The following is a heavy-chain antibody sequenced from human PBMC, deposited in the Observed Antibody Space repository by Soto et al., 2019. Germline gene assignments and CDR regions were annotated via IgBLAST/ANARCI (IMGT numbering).Heavy chain of an antibody. CDR1: GFTFSSYG. Sequence: GGSLRLSCAASGFTFSSYGMHWVRQAPGKGLEWVAVIWYDGSNKYYADSVKGRFTISRDNSKNTLYLQMNSLRAEDTAVYYCERPLAPRYYDILTGCYRDYYYGMDVWGQGTTVTVSS. D-gene: IGHD3-9*01. CDR2: IWYDGSNK. J-gene: IGHJ6*02. CDR3: ERPLAPRYYDILTGCYRDYYYGMDV. V-gene: IGHV3-33*01.